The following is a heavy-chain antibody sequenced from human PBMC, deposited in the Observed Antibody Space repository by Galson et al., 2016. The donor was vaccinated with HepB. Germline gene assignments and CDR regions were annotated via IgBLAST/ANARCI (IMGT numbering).Heavy chain of an antibody. CDR2: IYWDDDK. CDR1: GFSLNSYSVG. D-gene: IGHD3-10*01. Sequence: PALVKPTQTLTLTCTFSGFSLNSYSVGVGWMRQPPGKAPEWLALIYWDDDKGYSPSLESRLSITKDTSKNQVVLTLTNMDPVDTATYYCAHSPRIAMVRGATGYYIMYVWGEGTAVTVSS. V-gene: IGHV2-5*02. CDR3: AHSPRIAMVRGATGYYIMYV. J-gene: IGHJ6*04.